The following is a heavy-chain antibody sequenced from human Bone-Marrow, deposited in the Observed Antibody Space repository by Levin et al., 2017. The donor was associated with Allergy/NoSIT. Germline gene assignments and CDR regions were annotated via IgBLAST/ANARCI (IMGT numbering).Heavy chain of an antibody. J-gene: IGHJ6*02. V-gene: IGHV5-51*01. Sequence: GASVKVSCKGSGYSFTSYWIGWVRQMPGKGLEWMGIIYPGDSDTRYSPSFQGQVTISADKSISTAYLQWSSLKASDAAMYYCARLKSVDGDYAYYGMDVWGQGTTVTVSS. CDR2: IYPGDSDT. CDR3: ARLKSVDGDYAYYGMDV. CDR1: GYSFTSYW.